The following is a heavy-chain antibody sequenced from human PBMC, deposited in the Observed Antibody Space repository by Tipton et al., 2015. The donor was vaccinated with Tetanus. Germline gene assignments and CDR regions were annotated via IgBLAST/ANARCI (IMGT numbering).Heavy chain of an antibody. CDR2: ISHSGTT. Sequence: TLSLTCTVSGGSISGDAHYWSWIRQAPGKGLEWLGYISHSGTTNYNPSLMSRVTLSLDTARGQFSLKLTSVTAADAAVYFCARDRRDFAYDSRGFYSPLYYFDNWGQGLRVTVSS. V-gene: IGHV4-30-4*01. CDR3: ARDRRDFAYDSRGFYSPLYYFDN. CDR1: GGSISGDAHY. D-gene: IGHD3-22*01. J-gene: IGHJ4*02.